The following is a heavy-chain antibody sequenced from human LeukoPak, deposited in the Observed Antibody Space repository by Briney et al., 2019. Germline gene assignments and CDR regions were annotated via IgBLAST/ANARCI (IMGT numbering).Heavy chain of an antibody. J-gene: IGHJ5*02. CDR3: ARGLRYFDWLLSASWFDP. V-gene: IGHV4-30-4*01. CDR2: IYYSGST. CDR1: GGSISSGDYY. D-gene: IGHD3-9*01. Sequence: PSETLSLTCTVSGGSISSGDYYWSWIRQPPGKGLEWIGYIYYSGSTYYNPSLKSRVTISVDTSKNQFSLELSSVTAADTAVYYCARGLRYFDWLLSASWFDPWGQGTLVTVSS.